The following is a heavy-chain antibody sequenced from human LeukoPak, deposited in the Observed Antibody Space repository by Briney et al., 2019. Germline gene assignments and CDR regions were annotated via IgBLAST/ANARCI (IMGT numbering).Heavy chain of an antibody. CDR3: ATDTTYQLLLDY. J-gene: IGHJ4*02. CDR1: GYTLTELS. V-gene: IGHV1-24*01. Sequence: ASVKVSCKVSGYTLTELSMHWLRQAPGKGLEWMGGFDPEDGETIYAQKFQGRVTMTEDTSTDTAYMELSSLRSEDTAVYYCATDTTYQLLLDYWGQGTLVTVSS. D-gene: IGHD2-2*01. CDR2: FDPEDGET.